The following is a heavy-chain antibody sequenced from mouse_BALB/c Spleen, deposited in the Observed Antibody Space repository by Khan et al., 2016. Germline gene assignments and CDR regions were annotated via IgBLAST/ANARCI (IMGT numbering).Heavy chain of an antibody. Sequence: QVQLQQSGPGLVAPSQSLSITCTVSGVSLTSYGVSWIRQPPGKGLEWLGVIWDDGITNYHSALISRLSISKDNSKSQVFLKLNSLQTDDTATYXCASLYYGNYDFAYWGQGTLVTVSA. D-gene: IGHD2-1*01. CDR3: ASLYYGNYDFAY. V-gene: IGHV2-3*01. CDR2: IWDDGIT. J-gene: IGHJ3*01. CDR1: GVSLTSYG.